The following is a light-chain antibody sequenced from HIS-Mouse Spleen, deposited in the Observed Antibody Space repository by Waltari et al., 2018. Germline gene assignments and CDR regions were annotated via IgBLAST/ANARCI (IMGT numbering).Light chain of an antibody. J-gene: IGLJ2*01. CDR2: RNN. V-gene: IGLV1-47*01. Sequence: QSVLTQPPSASGTPGQRVTISCSGSSSNIGSNYVYWYQQRPGTAPKLRIYRNNARPSEVPDRFSGSKSGTSASLAISGLRSEDEADYYCAAWDDSLSGPVFGGGTKLTVL. CDR1: SSNIGSNY. CDR3: AAWDDSLSGPV.